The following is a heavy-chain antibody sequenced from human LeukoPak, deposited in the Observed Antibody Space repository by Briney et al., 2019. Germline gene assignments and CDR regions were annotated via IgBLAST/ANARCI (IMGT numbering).Heavy chain of an antibody. Sequence: GDSVKVSCKASGYTFTGSGWYLYWLRQAPGQGLECVGWIHPNNGATRYAQKFQGRVAMTTDTSISTAYMELSRLRPDDTAMYYCARDGPAQMVDFDYWGQGTLVSVCS. V-gene: IGHV1-2*02. CDR1: GYTFTGSGWY. CDR3: ARDGPAQMVDFDY. D-gene: IGHD3-10*01. CDR2: IHPNNGAT. J-gene: IGHJ4*02.